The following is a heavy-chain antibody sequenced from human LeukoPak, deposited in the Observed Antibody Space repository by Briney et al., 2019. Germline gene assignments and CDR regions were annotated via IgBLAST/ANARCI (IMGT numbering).Heavy chain of an antibody. CDR2: ISSSSSYI. D-gene: IGHD3-10*01. CDR1: GFTFSSYS. J-gene: IGHJ4*02. V-gene: IGHV3-21*04. Sequence: PGGSLRLSCAASGFTFSSYSMNWVRQAPGKGLEWVSSISSSSSYIYYADSVKGRFTISRGNAKNSLYLQMNSLRAEDTAVYYCARIYYYGSGSYYTDDNWGQGTLVTVSS. CDR3: ARIYYYGSGSYYTDDN.